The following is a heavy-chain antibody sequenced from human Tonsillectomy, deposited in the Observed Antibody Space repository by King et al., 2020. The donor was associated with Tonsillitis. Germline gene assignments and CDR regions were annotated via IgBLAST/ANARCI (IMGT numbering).Heavy chain of an antibody. Sequence: VQLVESGGGVVQPGRSLRLSCAASGFTFSSYGMHWVRQAPGKGLEWVAVISYDGSNKYYADSVKGRFTISRDNSKNTLYLQMNSLRAEDTAVYYCAKYGGGRWRGGKWDPDSCDIWGQGTVVTVSS. J-gene: IGHJ3*02. CDR3: AKYGGGRWRGGKWDPDSCDI. CDR1: GFTFSSYG. V-gene: IGHV3-30*18. CDR2: ISYDGSNK. D-gene: IGHD5-24*01.